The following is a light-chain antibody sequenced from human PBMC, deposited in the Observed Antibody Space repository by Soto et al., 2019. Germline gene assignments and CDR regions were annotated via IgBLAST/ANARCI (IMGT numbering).Light chain of an antibody. V-gene: IGLV2-14*01. CDR2: EVS. CDR1: SSDVGGYNY. CDR3: SSYTSSSTLHWV. Sequence: QSALTQPASVSGSPGQSITISCTGTSSDVGGYNYVSWYQQHPGKAPKLMIYEVSNRPSGVSNRFSGSKSGNTASLTIYGLQSEDEADDYCSSYTSSSTLHWVFCGGTKLTVL. J-gene: IGLJ3*02.